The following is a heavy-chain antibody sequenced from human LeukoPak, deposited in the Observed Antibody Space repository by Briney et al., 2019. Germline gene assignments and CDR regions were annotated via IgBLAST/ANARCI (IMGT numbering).Heavy chain of an antibody. CDR2: TYYRSKWHN. V-gene: IGHV6-1*01. J-gene: IGHJ5*01. CDR1: GDSVSSNSAA. D-gene: IGHD3-22*01. CDR3: ARDRGPMGSGYYCNWFDS. Sequence: SQTLSLTCAISGDSVSSNSAAWNWIRQSPSRGLEWLGRTYYRSKWHNDYAVSAKSRISLNSDTSKNQFSLQLNSVTPEDTAVYYCARDRGPMGSGYYCNWFDSWGQGILVTVSS.